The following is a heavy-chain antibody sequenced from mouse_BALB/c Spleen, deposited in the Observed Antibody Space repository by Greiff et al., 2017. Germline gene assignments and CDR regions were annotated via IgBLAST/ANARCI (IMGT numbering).Heavy chain of an antibody. V-gene: IGHV7-3*02. Sequence: VKLMESGGGLVQPGGSLRLSCATSGFTFSDYYMSWVRQPPGKALEGVGFIRNKANGYTTEYSASVKGRFTNSRDNSQSILYLQMNTLRAEDSATYFCAREPPPYGKYHVGLGGQGDTLTVSA. J-gene: IGHJ2*01. CDR3: AREPPPYGKYHVGL. CDR2: IRNKANGYTT. CDR1: GFTFSDYY. D-gene: IGHD2-1*01.